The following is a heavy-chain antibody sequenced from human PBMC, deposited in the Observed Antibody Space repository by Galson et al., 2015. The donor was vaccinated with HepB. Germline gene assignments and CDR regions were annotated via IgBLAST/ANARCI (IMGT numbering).Heavy chain of an antibody. CDR1: GFTFSSYA. D-gene: IGHD6-13*01. CDR2: ISYDGSNK. Sequence: SLRLSCAASGFTFSSYAMHWVRQAPGKGLEWVAVISYDGSNKYYADSVKGRFTISRDNSKNTLYLQMNSLRAEDTAVYYCARDHRSSWYEYFQHWGQGTLVTVSS. CDR3: ARDHRSSWYEYFQH. V-gene: IGHV3-30*04. J-gene: IGHJ1*01.